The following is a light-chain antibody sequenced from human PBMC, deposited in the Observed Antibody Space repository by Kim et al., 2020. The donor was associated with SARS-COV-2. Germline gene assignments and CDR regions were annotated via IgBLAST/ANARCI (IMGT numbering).Light chain of an antibody. J-gene: IGKJ2*01. CDR1: QNIFTQ. Sequence: DIQMTQSPSSLSASVGDRLTITCRASQNIFTQLNWYQQKPGKAPKLLIYAASSLQSGVPSRFSGSGSGTDFTLSIPSLQREDFATYYCQQSTTFPYTFGLGTKVDIK. CDR2: AAS. V-gene: IGKV1-39*01. CDR3: QQSTTFPYT.